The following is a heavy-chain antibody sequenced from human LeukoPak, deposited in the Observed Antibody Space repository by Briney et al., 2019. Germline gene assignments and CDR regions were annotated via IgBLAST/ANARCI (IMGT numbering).Heavy chain of an antibody. J-gene: IGHJ3*02. D-gene: IGHD5-12*01. Sequence: PSETLSLTCTVSGGSTNSYYWSWIRQPPGKGLEWIAYIYYTGTTNYSPSLKSRVTISIDTSRNQFSLNPNSVTAADTAMYYCAREGGHGAFDIWGQGTMVTVSS. CDR2: IYYTGTT. V-gene: IGHV4-59*01. CDR1: GGSTNSYY. CDR3: AREGGHGAFDI.